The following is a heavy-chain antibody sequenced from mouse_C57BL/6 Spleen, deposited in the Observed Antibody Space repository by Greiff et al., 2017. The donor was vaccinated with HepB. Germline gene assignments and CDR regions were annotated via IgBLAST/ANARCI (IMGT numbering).Heavy chain of an antibody. CDR1: GFTFSDYG. V-gene: IGHV5-17*01. D-gene: IGHD6-1*01. Sequence: EVKLVESGGGLVKPGGSLKLSCAASGFTFSDYGMHWVRQAPEKGLEWVAYISSGSSTIYYADTVKGRFTISRDNAKNTLFLQMTSLRSADTDMEDWEREREKAKGWFAYWGQGTLVTVDA. J-gene: IGHJ3*01. CDR3: EREREKAKGWFAY. CDR2: ISSGSSTI.